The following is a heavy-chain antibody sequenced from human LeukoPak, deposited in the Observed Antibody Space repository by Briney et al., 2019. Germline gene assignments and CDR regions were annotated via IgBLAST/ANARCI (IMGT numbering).Heavy chain of an antibody. CDR2: IYYSGST. D-gene: IGHD4-23*01. J-gene: IGHJ6*02. V-gene: IGHV4-61*08. Sequence: PSETLSLTCTVAGGSISSGGYYWSWIRQHPGKGLEWIGYIYYSGSTNYNPSLKNRVIISVDTSKNQFSLKLSSVTAADTAVYYCARENSAFYYYGMDVWGQGTTVTVSS. CDR3: ARENSAFYYYGMDV. CDR1: GGSISSGGYY.